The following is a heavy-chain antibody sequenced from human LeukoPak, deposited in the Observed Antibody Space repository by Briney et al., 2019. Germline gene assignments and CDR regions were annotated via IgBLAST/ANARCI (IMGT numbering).Heavy chain of an antibody. V-gene: IGHV3-21*01. CDR3: AREEYSGSYCFDY. D-gene: IGHD1-26*01. J-gene: IGHJ4*02. CDR1: GSTFSSYS. CDR2: ISSSSSYI. Sequence: PGGSLRLSCAASGSTFSSYSMNWVRQAPGKGLAWVSSISSSSSYIYYADSVRGRFTISRDNAKNSLYLQMNSLRAEDTAVYYCAREEYSGSYCFDYWGQGTLVTVSS.